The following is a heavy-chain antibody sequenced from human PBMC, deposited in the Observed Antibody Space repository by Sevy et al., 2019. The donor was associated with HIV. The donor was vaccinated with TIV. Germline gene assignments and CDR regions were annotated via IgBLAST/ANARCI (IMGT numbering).Heavy chain of an antibody. CDR2: ISYDGSNK. D-gene: IGHD2-15*01. CDR3: ARVVAATAGVPHYYYGMDV. Sequence: GGSLRLSCAASGFTFSSYAMHWVRQAPGKGLEWVAVISYDGSNKYYADSVKGRFTISRDNSKNTLYLQMNSLRAEDTAMYYCARVVAATAGVPHYYYGMDVWGEGTTVAVSS. V-gene: IGHV3-30-3*01. CDR1: GFTFSSYA. J-gene: IGHJ6*04.